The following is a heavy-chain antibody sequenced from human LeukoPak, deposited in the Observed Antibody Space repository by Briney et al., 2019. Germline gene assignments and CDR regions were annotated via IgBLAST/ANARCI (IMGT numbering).Heavy chain of an antibody. V-gene: IGHV1-8*01. Sequence: GASVKVSCKASGYTFTSYDINWVRQATGQGLEWMGWMNPNSGNTGYAQKFQGRVTMTRNTSISTAYMELSSLRSEDTAVYYCARAARTRIAAARAYYYYMDVWGKGTTVTVSS. D-gene: IGHD6-13*01. CDR3: ARAARTRIAAARAYYYYMDV. J-gene: IGHJ6*03. CDR2: MNPNSGNT. CDR1: GYTFTSYD.